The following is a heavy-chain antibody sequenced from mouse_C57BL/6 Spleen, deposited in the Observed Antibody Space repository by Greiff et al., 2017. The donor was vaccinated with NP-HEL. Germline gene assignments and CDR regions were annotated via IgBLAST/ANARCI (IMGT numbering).Heavy chain of an antibody. V-gene: IGHV1-69*01. Sequence: VQLQQPGAELVMPGASVKLSCKASGYTFTSYWMHWVKQRPGQGLEWIGAIDPSDSYTNYNQKFKGKSTLTVDKSSSTAYMQLSSLTSEDSAVYYCARRITTVIHFDVWGTGTTVTVSS. CDR3: ARRITTVIHFDV. J-gene: IGHJ1*03. CDR1: GYTFTSYW. CDR2: IDPSDSYT. D-gene: IGHD1-1*01.